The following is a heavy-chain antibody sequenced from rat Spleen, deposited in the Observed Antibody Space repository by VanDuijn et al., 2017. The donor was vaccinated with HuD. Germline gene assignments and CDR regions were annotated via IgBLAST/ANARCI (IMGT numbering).Heavy chain of an antibody. CDR3: ARVSWDDFDY. CDR1: GYSITSSYR. Sequence: EVQLQESGPGLVKPSQSLSLTCSVTGYSITSSYRWSWIRKFPGNKLEWMGYINSAGSTNYNPSLKSRISIIRDTSKNQFFLQGNSVTTEDTATYYCARVSWDDFDYWGQGVMVTVSS. J-gene: IGHJ2*01. D-gene: IGHD1-2*01. CDR2: INSAGST. V-gene: IGHV3-3*01.